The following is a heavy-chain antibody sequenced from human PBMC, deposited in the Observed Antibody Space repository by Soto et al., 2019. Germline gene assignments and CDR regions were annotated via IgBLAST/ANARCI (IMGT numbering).Heavy chain of an antibody. J-gene: IGHJ4*02. D-gene: IGHD3-16*02. CDR1: GFTFSSYW. V-gene: IGHV3-7*01. CDR3: ARNNLGYYDYIWGSYRFYYFDY. Sequence: GGSLRLSCAASGFTFSSYWMSWVRQAPGKGLEWVANIKQDGSEKYYVDSVKGRFTISRDNAKNSLYLQMNSLRAEDTAVYYCARNNLGYYDYIWGSYRFYYFDYWGQGTLVTVSS. CDR2: IKQDGSEK.